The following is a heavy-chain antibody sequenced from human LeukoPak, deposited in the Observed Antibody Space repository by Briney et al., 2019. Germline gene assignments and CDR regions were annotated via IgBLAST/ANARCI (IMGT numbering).Heavy chain of an antibody. CDR2: KNT. Sequence: PSETLSLTCTVSGGYIGSYYWSWIRQPAGKGLEWIGRKNTDYNPSLKSRVTMSVDMSTSQFSLRLTSVTAADTAVYYCAREGDYGDYSKSFYYMDVWGKGTTVTVSS. V-gene: IGHV4-4*07. CDR3: AREGDYGDYSKSFYYMDV. J-gene: IGHJ6*03. CDR1: GGYIGSYY. D-gene: IGHD4-17*01.